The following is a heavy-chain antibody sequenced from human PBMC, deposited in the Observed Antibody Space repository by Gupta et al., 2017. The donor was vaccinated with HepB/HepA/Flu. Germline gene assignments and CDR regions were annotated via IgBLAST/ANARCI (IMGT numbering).Heavy chain of an antibody. Sequence: EVQLLESGGGLVQPGGSLRLSCAASGFTLSSYAMSWVRQVPGKGLEWVSASRGSGGSTFYADSVKGRFTISRDKSKNTLYLQRNSLRAEDTAVYYCAKADNRYYYYYGMDVWGQGTTVTVSS. CDR1: GFTLSSYA. D-gene: IGHD1-20*01. CDR3: AKADNRYYYYYGMDV. V-gene: IGHV3-23*01. J-gene: IGHJ6*02. CDR2: SRGSGGST.